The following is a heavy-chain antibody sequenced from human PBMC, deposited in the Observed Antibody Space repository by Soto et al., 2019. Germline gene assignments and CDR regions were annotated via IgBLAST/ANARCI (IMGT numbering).Heavy chain of an antibody. CDR3: ARVSWREKYGMDV. CDR1: GFTFIDSY. J-gene: IGHJ6*02. Sequence: PWGSLRLSCAASGFTFIDSYIILIRQSPGKGLEWISYITFSGNTVYYADSLKGRFTISRDNAKNSLYLQMNRLRAEDTAVYYCARVSWREKYGMDVWGQGTTVTVSS. CDR2: ITFSGNTV. V-gene: IGHV3-11*01.